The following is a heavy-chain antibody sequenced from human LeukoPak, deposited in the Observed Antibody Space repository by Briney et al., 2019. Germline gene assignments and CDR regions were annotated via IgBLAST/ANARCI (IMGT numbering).Heavy chain of an antibody. CDR3: AGSLGPLTEY. D-gene: IGHD7-27*01. Sequence: PGGSLRLSCAASGFTFNSYLMHWVRQAPGKWLVWVSRIETDGSSKTYADSVKGRFTISRDNAKNTLYLQMNSLRAEDTTVYYCAGSLGPLTEYWGQGTLVTVSS. J-gene: IGHJ4*02. CDR2: IETDGSSK. V-gene: IGHV3-74*01. CDR1: GFTFNSYL.